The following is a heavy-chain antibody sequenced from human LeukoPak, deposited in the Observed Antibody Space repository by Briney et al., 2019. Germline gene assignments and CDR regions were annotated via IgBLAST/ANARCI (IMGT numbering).Heavy chain of an antibody. D-gene: IGHD3-10*01. V-gene: IGHV3-48*03. CDR2: ISRSGSTG. J-gene: IGHJ3*02. CDR3: ARVATMVRVPLDALDI. CDR1: GFTFSACE. Sequence: GGSLRLSCAISGFTFSACELTWVRQAPGKGLEWVSYISRSGSTGYYADSVKGRFTISRDNAKNSLYLQMNSLRAEDTAVYYCARVATMVRVPLDALDIWGQGTMVSVSS.